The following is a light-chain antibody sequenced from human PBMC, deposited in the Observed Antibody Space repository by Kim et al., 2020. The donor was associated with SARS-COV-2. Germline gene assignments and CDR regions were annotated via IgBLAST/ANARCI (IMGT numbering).Light chain of an antibody. CDR2: LNSDGSH. V-gene: IGLV4-69*01. CDR3: QTWGTGIV. J-gene: IGLJ3*02. CDR1: SGDSSYA. Sequence: GASVKLTCTRSSGDSSYAIAWHQQQPEKGPRYLMKLNSDGSHSKGDGIPDRCSGSSSGAERYLTISSLQSEDEADYYCQTWGTGIVFGGGTKLTVL.